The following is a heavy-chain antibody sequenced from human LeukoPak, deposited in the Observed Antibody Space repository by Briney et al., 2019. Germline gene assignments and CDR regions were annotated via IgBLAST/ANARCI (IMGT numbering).Heavy chain of an antibody. CDR3: VYQVQGVVK. Sequence: PGGSLRLSCSASGLTFSSYVMHWVRQAPGKGLEYVSGISGDGASTYYADSVKGRFTISRDNSKNTLYVQMTSLRAEDTAVYYCVYQVQGVVKWGQGTLVTVSS. J-gene: IGHJ4*02. D-gene: IGHD3-3*01. V-gene: IGHV3-64*05. CDR1: GLTFSSYV. CDR2: ISGDGAST.